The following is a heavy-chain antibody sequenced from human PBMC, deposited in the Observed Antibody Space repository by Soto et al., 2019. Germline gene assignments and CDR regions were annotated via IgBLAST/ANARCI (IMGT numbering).Heavy chain of an antibody. D-gene: IGHD3-16*01. J-gene: IGHJ4*02. CDR1: GFTFSSHG. CDR2: IWYDGSEK. Sequence: GGSLRLSCAASGFTFSSHGMHWVRQAPGKGLEWVAVIWYDGSEKYYADSAKGRFTISRDNSKNTLYLQMSGLRAEDTAVYYCARWGDYKKLDCWGQGTPVTVSS. V-gene: IGHV3-33*03. CDR3: ARWGDYKKLDC.